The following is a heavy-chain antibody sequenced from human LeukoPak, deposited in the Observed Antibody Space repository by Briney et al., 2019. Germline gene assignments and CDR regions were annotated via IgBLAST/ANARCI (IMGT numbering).Heavy chain of an antibody. CDR2: ISGSGGTT. Sequence: GGSLRLSCAASGFTFSNYAMSWVRQAPGKGLEWVSDISGSGGTTYYADSVKGRFTISRDNSKNTLYLQMNSLRAEDTAVYYCAKLPQQLVLPGTPRPFYPWGQGTLVTVSS. V-gene: IGHV3-23*01. CDR1: GFTFSNYA. D-gene: IGHD6-13*01. J-gene: IGHJ5*02. CDR3: AKLPQQLVLPGTPRPFYP.